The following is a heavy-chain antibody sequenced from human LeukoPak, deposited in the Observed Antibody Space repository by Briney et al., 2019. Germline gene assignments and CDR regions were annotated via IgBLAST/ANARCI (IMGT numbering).Heavy chain of an antibody. CDR1: GGSISSYS. Sequence: PSESLSLTCTVSGGSISSYSWSWIRQPAGKGLEWIGRIYSSGSTNYNPSLKSRVTMSVDTSKNQFSLKLSSVTAADTAVYYCARQVVPAAPPRYYYYMDVWGKGTTVTVSS. CDR2: IYSSGST. V-gene: IGHV4-4*07. D-gene: IGHD2-2*01. J-gene: IGHJ6*03. CDR3: ARQVVPAAPPRYYYYMDV.